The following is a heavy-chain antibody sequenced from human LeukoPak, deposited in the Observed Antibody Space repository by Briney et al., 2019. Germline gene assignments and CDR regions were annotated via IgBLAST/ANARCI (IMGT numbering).Heavy chain of an antibody. CDR3: ATAKSGYDSNWFDP. CDR2: FDPEDGET. J-gene: IGHJ5*02. V-gene: IGHV1-24*01. Sequence: ASVKVSGKVSGYTLTELSMHWVRQAPGKGLEWMGGFDPEDGETIYAQKFQGRVTMTEDTSTDTAYMELSSLRSEDTAVYYCATAKSGYDSNWFDPWGQGTLVTVSS. D-gene: IGHD5-12*01. CDR1: GYTLTELS.